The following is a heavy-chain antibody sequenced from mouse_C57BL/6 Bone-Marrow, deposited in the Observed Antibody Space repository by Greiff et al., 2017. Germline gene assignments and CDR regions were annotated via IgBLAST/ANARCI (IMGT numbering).Heavy chain of an antibody. Sequence: QVQLQQPGAELVMPGASVKLSCKASGYTFTSYWMHWVKQRPGQGLEWIGEIDPSDSYTNYNQKFKGKSTFTVDKSSSTAYMQLSSLTSEDSAVYDCAPYDGSSYLYFDVWGTGTTVTVSS. CDR3: APYDGSSYLYFDV. CDR2: IDPSDSYT. CDR1: GYTFTSYW. J-gene: IGHJ1*03. V-gene: IGHV1-69*01. D-gene: IGHD1-1*01.